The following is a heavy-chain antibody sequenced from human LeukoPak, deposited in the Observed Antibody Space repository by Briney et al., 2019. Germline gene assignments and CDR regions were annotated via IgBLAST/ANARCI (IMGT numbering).Heavy chain of an antibody. CDR1: GFTFSNYA. V-gene: IGHV3-23*01. CDR2: ISGSGGST. CDR3: ASTDGRYCSGGSCYSS. D-gene: IGHD2-15*01. J-gene: IGHJ5*02. Sequence: GGSLRLSCAASGFTFSNYAMSWVRQAPGKGLEWVSAISGSGGSTYYADSVKGRFTISRDNSKNTLYLQMNSLRAEDTAVYYCASTDGRYCSGGSCYSSWGQGTLVTVSS.